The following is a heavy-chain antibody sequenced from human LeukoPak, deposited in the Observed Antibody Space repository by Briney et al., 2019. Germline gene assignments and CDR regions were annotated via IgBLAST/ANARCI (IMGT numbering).Heavy chain of an antibody. CDR1: GFIFDDYA. J-gene: IGHJ4*02. D-gene: IGHD3-22*01. CDR3: AKDMGYDSSGFDY. V-gene: IGHV3-9*01. Sequence: GGSLRLSCAASGFIFDDYAMHWVRQAPGKGLEWVSGISWNSGSIGYADSVKGRFTISRDNAKNSLYLQMNSLRAEGTALYYCAKDMGYDSSGFDYWGQGTLVTVSS. CDR2: ISWNSGSI.